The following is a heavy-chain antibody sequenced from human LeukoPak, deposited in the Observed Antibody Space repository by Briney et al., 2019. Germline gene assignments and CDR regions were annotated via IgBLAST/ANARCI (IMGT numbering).Heavy chain of an antibody. V-gene: IGHV3-30*18. CDR2: ISYDGSNK. Sequence: GRSLRLSCAASGFTFSSYGMHWVRQAPGKGLEWVAVISYDGSNKYYADSVKGRFTISRDNSKNTLYLQMNSLRAEDTAVYYCAKDSAGWATYYYGSGSYFDYWGQGTLVTVSS. CDR1: GFTFSSYG. D-gene: IGHD3-10*01. J-gene: IGHJ4*02. CDR3: AKDSAGWATYYYGSGSYFDY.